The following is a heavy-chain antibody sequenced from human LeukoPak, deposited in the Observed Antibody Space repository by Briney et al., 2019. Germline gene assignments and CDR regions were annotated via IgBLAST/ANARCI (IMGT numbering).Heavy chain of an antibody. D-gene: IGHD3-22*01. CDR1: GFTFSSYS. CDR3: ARDFIDYDSSGYFQRAEYFQH. V-gene: IGHV3-21*01. Sequence: GGSLRLSCAASGFTFSSYSMNWVRQAPGKGLEWVSSISSSSYIYYADSVKGRFTISRDNAKNSLYLQMNSLRAEDTAVYYCARDFIDYDSSGYFQRAEYFQHWGQGTLVTVSS. J-gene: IGHJ1*01. CDR2: ISSSSYI.